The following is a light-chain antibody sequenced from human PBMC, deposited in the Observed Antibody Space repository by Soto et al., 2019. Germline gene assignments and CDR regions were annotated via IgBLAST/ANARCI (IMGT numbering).Light chain of an antibody. CDR3: QHYGSSPPWT. J-gene: IGKJ1*01. CDR2: GAS. Sequence: EIVLTQSPGTLSLSPGERATLSCRASQSVSSSYLAWYQQRPGQGPRLLIYGASSRATGIPDRFSGSGSGTDFTLTISRLEPEDLAVYYCQHYGSSPPWTFGQGTKVEIK. V-gene: IGKV3-20*01. CDR1: QSVSSSY.